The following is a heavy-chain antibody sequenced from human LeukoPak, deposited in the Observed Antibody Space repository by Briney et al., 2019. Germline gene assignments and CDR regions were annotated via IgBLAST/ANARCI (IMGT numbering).Heavy chain of an antibody. CDR1: GFTFSSYA. CDR2: ISYDGSNK. V-gene: IGHV3-30-3*01. D-gene: IGHD3-10*01. Sequence: GGSLRLSCAASGFTFSSYAMHWVRQAPGKGLEWVAVISYDGSNKYYADSVKGRFTISRDNSKNTLYLQMNSLRAEDTAVYYCAITFLSKVRGGSYYGMDVWGQGTTVTVSS. CDR3: AITFLSKVRGGSYYGMDV. J-gene: IGHJ6*02.